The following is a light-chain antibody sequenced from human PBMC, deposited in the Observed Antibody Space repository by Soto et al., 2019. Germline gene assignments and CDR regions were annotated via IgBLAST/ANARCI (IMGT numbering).Light chain of an antibody. J-gene: IGLJ2*01. CDR3: AAWDDSLNAWV. CDR2: SNN. CDR1: SSNIGSNT. V-gene: IGLV1-44*01. Sequence: QSVLTQPPSASGTPGQRVTISCSGSSSNIGSNTVNWYQQLPGTAPKLLIYSNNQRPSGVPDRFSGSKSGTSASLAISGLQSEDAADYYCAAWDDSLNAWVFGGGTKVTVL.